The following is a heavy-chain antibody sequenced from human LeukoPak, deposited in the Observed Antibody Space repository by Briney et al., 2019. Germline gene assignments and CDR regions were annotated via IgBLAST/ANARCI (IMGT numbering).Heavy chain of an antibody. Sequence: GGSLRLSCAASGFTFSSYSMNWVRQAPGKGLEWVSSISSTSSYIFYADSVRGRFTISRDNAWNSLYLQMNSLRAEDTAMYYCARGNGYSYMERVDYWGQGTLVTVSS. V-gene: IGHV3-21*01. CDR2: ISSTSSYI. J-gene: IGHJ4*02. CDR1: GFTFSSYS. CDR3: ARGNGYSYMERVDY. D-gene: IGHD5-18*01.